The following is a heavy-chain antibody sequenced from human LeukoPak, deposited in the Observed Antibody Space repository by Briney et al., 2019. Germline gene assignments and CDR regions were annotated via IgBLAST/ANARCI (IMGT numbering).Heavy chain of an antibody. CDR2: INWNGGST. CDR1: GFTFDDYG. CDR3: ARDCSGGSCQVRDY. V-gene: IGHV3-20*04. D-gene: IGHD2-15*01. Sequence: PGGSLRLSCAASGFTFDDYGMSWVRQAPGKGLEWVSGINWNGGSTGYADSVKDRFTISRDNAKNSLYLQMNSLRAEDTALYYCARDCSGGSCQVRDYWGQGTLVTVSS. J-gene: IGHJ4*02.